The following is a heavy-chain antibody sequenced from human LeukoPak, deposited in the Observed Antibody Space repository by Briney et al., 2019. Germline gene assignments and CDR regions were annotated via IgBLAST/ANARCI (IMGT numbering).Heavy chain of an antibody. D-gene: IGHD3-16*01. J-gene: IGHJ5*02. CDR1: GGSIRSYY. V-gene: IGHV4-59*01. CDR3: ARDYAYGNWFDP. CDR2: IYYSGST. Sequence: PSETLSLTCTVSGGSIRSYYWSWIRQPPGKGLEWIGYIYYSGSTNYNPSLKSRVTISVDPSKNQFSLKLSSVTAADTAFYYCARDYAYGNWFDPWGQGTLVTVSS.